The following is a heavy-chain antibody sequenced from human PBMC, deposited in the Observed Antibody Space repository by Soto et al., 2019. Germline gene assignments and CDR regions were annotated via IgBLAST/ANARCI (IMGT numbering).Heavy chain of an antibody. J-gene: IGHJ4*02. D-gene: IGHD6-13*01. CDR3: TSLSSTWPREY. V-gene: IGHV3-7*03. CDR2: IKRDGSEE. CDR1: GFTFSSYH. Sequence: EVQLVESGGGLVQPGGSLRLSRAASGFTFSSYHMNWVRQAPGKGLEWVANIKRDGSEEYYVDSVKGRFTISRDNVQNSLYLRMNRLRAEDTAIYYCTSLSSTWPREYWGQGTLVTVSS.